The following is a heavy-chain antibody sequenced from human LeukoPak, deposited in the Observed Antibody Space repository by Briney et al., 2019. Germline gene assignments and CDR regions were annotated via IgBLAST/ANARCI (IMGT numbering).Heavy chain of an antibody. D-gene: IGHD6-13*01. J-gene: IGHJ2*01. Sequence: ASVKVSCKASGYTFTGYYMHWVRQAPRQGLEWMGRINPNSGGTNYAQKFQGRVTMTRDTSISTAYMELSRLRSDDTAVYYCARGYSSSWYDWYFDLWGRGTLVTVSS. CDR1: GYTFTGYY. V-gene: IGHV1-2*06. CDR3: ARGYSSSWYDWYFDL. CDR2: INPNSGGT.